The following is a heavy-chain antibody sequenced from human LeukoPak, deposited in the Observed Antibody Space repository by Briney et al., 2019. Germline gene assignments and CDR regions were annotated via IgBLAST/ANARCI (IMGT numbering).Heavy chain of an antibody. CDR2: IDASGST. Sequence: PSETLSLTCTVSGASVSSYYWIWIRQPAGRGLEWIGRIDASGSTNYNPSLKSRVTMSVDSSKSQFSLKVSSVTAADTAVYYCARKDGDIWGQGTMVTVSS. J-gene: IGHJ3*02. CDR3: ARKDGDI. V-gene: IGHV4-4*07. D-gene: IGHD5-24*01. CDR1: GASVSSYY.